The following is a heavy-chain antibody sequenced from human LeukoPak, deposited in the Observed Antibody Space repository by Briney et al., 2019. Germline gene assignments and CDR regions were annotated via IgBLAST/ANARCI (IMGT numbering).Heavy chain of an antibody. CDR1: GFTFSTYV. D-gene: IGHD3-22*01. Sequence: AGGSLRLSCAASGFTFSTYVMHWVRQAPGKGLEWVAVISNDGSNEYYADSVKGRFTISRDNSKNTLYLQMNSLRAEDTAVYYCAKNKGYDSSGYYLGPPDYWGQGTLVTVSS. CDR2: ISNDGSNE. V-gene: IGHV3-30*18. CDR3: AKNKGYDSSGYYLGPPDY. J-gene: IGHJ4*02.